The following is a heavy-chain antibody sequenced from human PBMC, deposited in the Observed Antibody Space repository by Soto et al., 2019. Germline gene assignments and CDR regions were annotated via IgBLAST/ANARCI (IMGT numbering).Heavy chain of an antibody. V-gene: IGHV4-59*01. CDR1: GGSMSSYY. Sequence: QVQLQESGPGLVKPSETLSLTCTVSGGSMSSYYWSWIRQPPGKGLEWIGYIYYSGSTNYNPSLKSRVTISVDTSKNQFSLKLSSVTAADTAVYYCARESLGNYFDYWGQGTLVTVSS. CDR2: IYYSGST. J-gene: IGHJ4*02. CDR3: ARESLGNYFDY. D-gene: IGHD3-16*01.